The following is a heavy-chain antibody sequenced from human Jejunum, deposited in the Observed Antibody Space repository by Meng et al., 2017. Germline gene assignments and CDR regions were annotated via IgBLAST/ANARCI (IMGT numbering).Heavy chain of an antibody. CDR2: TYWDDDK. J-gene: IGHJ4*02. CDR3: AHRRRNSGYDNPYYFDF. D-gene: IGHD5-12*01. V-gene: IGHV2-5*02. Sequence: SGPTLVKPTQTLTLTCTFSGFSLSTVGEAVGWIRQPPGKALDWLALTYWDDDKRYSPSLKSRLTITKDTAKNQVVLTMAHMDPVDTDTYYCAHRRRNSGYDNPYYFDFWGQGTLVTVSS. CDR1: GFSLSTVGEA.